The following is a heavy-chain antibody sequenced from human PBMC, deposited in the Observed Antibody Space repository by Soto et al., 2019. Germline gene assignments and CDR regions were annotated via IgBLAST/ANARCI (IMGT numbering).Heavy chain of an antibody. Sequence: GGSLRLSCAASGFTFSSYAMSWVRQAPGKGLEWVSAISGSGGSTYYADSVKGRFTISRDNSKNTLYLQMNSLRAEDTAVYYCAKGSLGYCSGGSCYNPGYYYYYMDVWGKGTTVTVSS. CDR3: AKGSLGYCSGGSCYNPGYYYYYMDV. CDR1: GFTFSSYA. J-gene: IGHJ6*03. CDR2: ISGSGGST. D-gene: IGHD2-15*01. V-gene: IGHV3-23*01.